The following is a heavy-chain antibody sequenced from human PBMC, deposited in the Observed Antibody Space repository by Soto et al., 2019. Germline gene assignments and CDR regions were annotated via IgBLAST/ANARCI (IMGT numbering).Heavy chain of an antibody. Sequence: PSETLSLTYTVSGGSISSYYWSWIRQPPGKGLEWIGYIYYSGSTYYNPSLKNRVTISLDTSKNQFPLRLNAVTAADTAVYYCARRSRGRCYNYWGPGTLVTVSS. D-gene: IGHD2-15*01. V-gene: IGHV4-59*04. CDR1: GGSISSYY. CDR3: ARRSRGRCYNY. J-gene: IGHJ4*02. CDR2: IYYSGST.